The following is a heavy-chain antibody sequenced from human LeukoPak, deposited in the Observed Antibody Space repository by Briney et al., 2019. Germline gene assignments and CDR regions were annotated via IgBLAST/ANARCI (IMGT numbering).Heavy chain of an antibody. CDR2: INEDGSEK. J-gene: IGHJ4*02. CDR1: GFTFSSYW. CDR3: AKDHDALVPAAQFDY. V-gene: IGHV3-7*03. Sequence: GGSLRLSCAASGFTFSSYWMSWVRQAPGKGLEWVANINEDGSEKNYVDSVKGRFTISRDNAKNSLFLQMNSLRAEDTAVYYCAKDHDALVPAAQFDYWGQGTLVTVSS. D-gene: IGHD2-2*01.